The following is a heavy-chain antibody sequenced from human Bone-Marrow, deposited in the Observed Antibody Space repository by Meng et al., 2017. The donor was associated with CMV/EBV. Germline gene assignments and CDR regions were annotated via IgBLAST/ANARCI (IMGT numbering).Heavy chain of an antibody. CDR2: IKSKTDGGTT. CDR1: GFTFDDYG. D-gene: IGHD2-8*01. J-gene: IGHJ4*02. Sequence: GGSLRLSCAASGFTFDDYGMSWVRQAPGKGLEWVGRIKSKTDGGTTDYAAPVKGSFTISRDDSKNTLYLQMNSLKTEDTAVYYCTTEHCTTGVCSSDGPLDYWGQGTLVTVSS. CDR3: TTEHCTTGVCSSDGPLDY. V-gene: IGHV3-15*01.